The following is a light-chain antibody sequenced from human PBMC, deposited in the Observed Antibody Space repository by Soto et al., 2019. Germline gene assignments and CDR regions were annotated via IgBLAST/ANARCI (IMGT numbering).Light chain of an antibody. Sequence: QSVLTQPRSVSGSPGQSVTISFTGTISDVAGYNYVSWYQHHPGKAPKLLISDVTKRPSWVPDRFSGSKSGSTASLTISELQAEDEADYYCSSYAGSNNLVVGGGTKLTVL. J-gene: IGLJ2*01. CDR1: ISDVAGYNY. CDR3: SSYAGSNNLV. CDR2: DVT. V-gene: IGLV2-11*01.